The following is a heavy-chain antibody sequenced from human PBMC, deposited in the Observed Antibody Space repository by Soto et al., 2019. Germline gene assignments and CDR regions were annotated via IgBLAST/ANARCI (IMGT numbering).Heavy chain of an antibody. J-gene: IGHJ2*01. CDR3: ARADYNNYWYFAL. CDR1: GGSISSGDYY. V-gene: IGHV4-30-4*01. D-gene: IGHD3-9*01. CDR2: IYYSGTT. Sequence: QVQLQESGPGLVKPSQTLSLTCTVSGGSISSGDYYWSWIRQPPGKGLEWIGYIYYSGTTYYNPSLKSCVTISVDTSNSPFSLKLSSVTAAATAVYYCARADYNNYWYFALWGRGTLVTVSS.